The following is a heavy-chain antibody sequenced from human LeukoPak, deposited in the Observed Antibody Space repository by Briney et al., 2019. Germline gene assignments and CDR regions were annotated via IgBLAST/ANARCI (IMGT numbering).Heavy chain of an antibody. D-gene: IGHD1-20*01. CDR1: GFTFSDYY. V-gene: IGHV3-11*01. J-gene: IGHJ4*02. Sequence: PGGSLRLSCAASGFTFSDYYMSWIRQAPGKGLEWVSYISSSGSTIYYADSVKGRFTISRDNSKNTLYLQMNSLRAEDTAVYYCAKDNWNEESLSFDYWGQGTLVTVSS. CDR2: ISSSGSTI. CDR3: AKDNWNEESLSFDY.